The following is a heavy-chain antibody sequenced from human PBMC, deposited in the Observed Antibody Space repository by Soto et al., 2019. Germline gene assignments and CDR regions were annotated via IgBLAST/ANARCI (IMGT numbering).Heavy chain of an antibody. CDR1: GGYMYRSGYY. Sequence: SETLSLTCTASGGYMYRSGYYWGWIRQPPGRGLEWIRNIDYNGVTYSSPSLKSRVTISRDTSTNQFSLKLTSVTAADTALYYCGKVLVGATGHTDSDSWGPGTLVTVSS. CDR3: GKVLVGATGHTDSDS. V-gene: IGHV4-39*01. D-gene: IGHD2-15*01. J-gene: IGHJ4*02. CDR2: IDYNGVT.